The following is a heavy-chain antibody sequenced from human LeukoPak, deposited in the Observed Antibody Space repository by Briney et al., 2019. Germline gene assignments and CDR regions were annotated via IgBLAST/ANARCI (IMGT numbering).Heavy chain of an antibody. V-gene: IGHV4-30-4*08. D-gene: IGHD6-6*01. Sequence: PSETLSLTCTVSGGSISSGDYYWSWLRQPPGKGLEWIGYIYYSGSTYYNPSLKSRVTISVDTSKNQFSLKLSSVTAADTAVYYCASEPSRIAARWAYWGQGTLVTVSS. CDR2: IYYSGST. CDR1: GGSISSGDYY. CDR3: ASEPSRIAARWAY. J-gene: IGHJ4*02.